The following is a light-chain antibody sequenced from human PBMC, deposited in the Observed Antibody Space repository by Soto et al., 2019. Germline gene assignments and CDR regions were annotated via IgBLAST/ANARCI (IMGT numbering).Light chain of an antibody. Sequence: QSALTQPRSVSGSPGQSVTISCTGTSSDVGGYNYVSWYQQYSGKAPKVMIFDVSKRPSGVPDRFSGSKSGNTASLNISGLQAEDEADYYSCSYAGTYNYWVFGGGTKLTVL. CDR2: DVS. CDR1: SSDVGGYNY. V-gene: IGLV2-11*01. J-gene: IGLJ3*02. CDR3: CSYAGTYNYWV.